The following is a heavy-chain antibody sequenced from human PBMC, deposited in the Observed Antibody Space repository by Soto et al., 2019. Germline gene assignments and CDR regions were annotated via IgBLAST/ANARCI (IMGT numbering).Heavy chain of an antibody. V-gene: IGHV4-39*01. J-gene: IGHJ4*02. CDR2: IYYSGST. CDR3: ARHIYYGSGSSLGYFEY. D-gene: IGHD3-10*01. CDR1: GGSISSGSSY. Sequence: SETLSLTCTVSGGSISSGSSYWGWIRQPPGKGLEWIGSIYYSGSTYYNPALKSRVTISVDTSENQFSLKLSSVTAADTAVFFCARHIYYGSGSSLGYFEYWGQGTLVTVSS.